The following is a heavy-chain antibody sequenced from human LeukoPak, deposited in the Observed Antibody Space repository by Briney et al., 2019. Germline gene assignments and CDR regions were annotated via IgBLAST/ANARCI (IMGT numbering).Heavy chain of an antibody. CDR3: ARQGGATGTPFYFDY. CDR1: GYSFTSYW. Sequence: GESLKISCKGSGYSFTSYWIGWVRQMPGKGLEWMGIIYPGDSDTRYSPSFQGQVTISADKSIRTAYLQWSSLKASDTAMYYCARQGGATGTPFYFDYWGQGTLVTVSS. V-gene: IGHV5-51*01. J-gene: IGHJ4*02. CDR2: IYPGDSDT. D-gene: IGHD1-1*01.